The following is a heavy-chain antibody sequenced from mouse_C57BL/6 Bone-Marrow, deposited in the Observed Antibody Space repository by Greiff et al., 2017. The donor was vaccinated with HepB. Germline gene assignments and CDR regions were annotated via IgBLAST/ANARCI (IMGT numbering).Heavy chain of an antibody. D-gene: IGHD1-1*02. CDR1: GFPITSGYY. CDR3: AGDTPGGYLDV. J-gene: IGHJ1*03. V-gene: IGHV12-3*01. CDR2: ITHSGET. Sequence: VQGVESGPGLVKPSQSLFLTCSITGFPITSGYYWIWIRQSPGKPLEWMGYITHSGETFYNPSLQSPISITRETSKNQFFLQLNSVTTEDTAMYYCAGDTPGGYLDVWGTGTTVTVSS.